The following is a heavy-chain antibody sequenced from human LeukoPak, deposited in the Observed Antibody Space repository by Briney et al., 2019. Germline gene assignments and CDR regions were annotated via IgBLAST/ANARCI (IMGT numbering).Heavy chain of an antibody. CDR2: ISGSGGST. CDR1: GLTFSSYG. V-gene: IGHV3-23*01. Sequence: GGSLRLSCAASGLTFSSYGMHWVRQAPGKGLEWVSAISGSGGSTYYADSVKGRFTISRDNSKNTLYLQMNSLRAEDTAVYYCANRVRSSTSGFDYWGQGTLVTVSS. CDR3: ANRVRSSTSGFDY. J-gene: IGHJ4*02. D-gene: IGHD6-13*01.